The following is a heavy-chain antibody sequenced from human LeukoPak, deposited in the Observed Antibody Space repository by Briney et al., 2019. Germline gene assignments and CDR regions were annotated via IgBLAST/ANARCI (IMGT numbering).Heavy chain of an antibody. CDR2: INHSGST. D-gene: IGHD4-17*01. J-gene: IGHJ5*02. CDR1: GGSFSGYY. V-gene: IGHV4-34*01. CDR3: ARGSPFVTTVTT. Sequence: KPSETLSLTCAVYGGSFSGYYWSWIRQPPGKGLEWIGEINHSGSTNYNPSLKSRVTISVDTSKNQFSLKLSSVTAADTAVYYCARGSPFVTTVTTWGQGTLVTVSS.